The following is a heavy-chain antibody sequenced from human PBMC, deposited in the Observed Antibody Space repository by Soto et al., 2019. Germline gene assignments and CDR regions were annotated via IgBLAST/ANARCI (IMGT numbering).Heavy chain of an antibody. D-gene: IGHD2-2*01. CDR1: GYRFRTHG. V-gene: IGHV1-18*01. J-gene: IGHJ5*02. CDR2: ISTYDDKT. Sequence: QVQLVQAGAEVKTPGASVKVSCRAYGYRFRTHGISWVRKAPGHGLEWMGWISTYDDKTNFPQKFQGRITMTTDTSTSTAYMELRCLRSYDTAVYFSARYRGYCNSRGCFRNWSAPWGQGTLVPVSS. CDR3: ARYRGYCNSRGCFRNWSAP.